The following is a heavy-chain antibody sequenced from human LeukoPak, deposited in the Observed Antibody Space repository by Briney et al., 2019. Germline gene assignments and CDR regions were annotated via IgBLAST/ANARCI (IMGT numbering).Heavy chain of an antibody. D-gene: IGHD3-9*01. CDR1: GFTFSSYA. Sequence: PGGSLRLSCSAYGFTFSSYAMSWVRQAPGKGLEWVSAISGSGGSTYYADSVKGRFTISRDNSKNTLYLQMNSLSAEDTAVYYCAKRAHDYDILTGFHYGGEGTLDSVSS. J-gene: IGHJ4*02. CDR3: AKRAHDYDILTGFHY. CDR2: ISGSGGST. V-gene: IGHV3-23*01.